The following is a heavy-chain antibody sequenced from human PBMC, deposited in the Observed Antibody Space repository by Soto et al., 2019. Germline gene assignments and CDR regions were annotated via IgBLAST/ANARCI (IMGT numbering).Heavy chain of an antibody. V-gene: IGHV2-70*04. Sequence: SGPTLVNPTETLTLTCTFSGFSLSTSGVRVSWIRQPPGKALEWLARIDWDDDKFYSTSLSTRLTISKDTSKNQVVLIMTNMDPVDTATYYCARVSASGSSIWFDPWGQGSLVTVSS. CDR1: GFSLSTSGVR. CDR2: IDWDDDK. D-gene: IGHD3-22*01. CDR3: ARVSASGSSIWFDP. J-gene: IGHJ5*02.